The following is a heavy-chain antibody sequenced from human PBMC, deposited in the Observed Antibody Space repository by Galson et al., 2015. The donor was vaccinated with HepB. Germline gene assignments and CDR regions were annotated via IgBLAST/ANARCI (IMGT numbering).Heavy chain of an antibody. J-gene: IGHJ4*02. CDR3: AREGRVGAGDYLGERGMDYFDY. V-gene: IGHV3-30-3*01. CDR2: ISYDGSNK. D-gene: IGHD4-17*01. Sequence: SLRLSCAASGXTFSSYAMHXVRQAPGKGLEWVAVISYDGSNKYYADSVKGRFTIXRDNSKNTLYLQMNSLRAEDTAVYYCAREGRVGAGDYLGERGMDYFDYWGQGTLVTVSS. CDR1: GXTFSSYA.